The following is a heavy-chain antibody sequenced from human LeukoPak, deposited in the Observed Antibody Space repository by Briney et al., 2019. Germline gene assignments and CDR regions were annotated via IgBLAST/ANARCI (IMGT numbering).Heavy chain of an antibody. Sequence: SQTLSLTCAISGDSVSSNSAAWNWIRQSPSRGLEWLGRTYYRSKWYNDYAVSVKSRITINPDTSKNQFSLQLNSVTPEDTAVYYCAVSLTRTDAFDIWGQGTMVTVPS. D-gene: IGHD1-14*01. J-gene: IGHJ3*02. V-gene: IGHV6-1*01. CDR3: AVSLTRTDAFDI. CDR1: GDSVSSNSAA. CDR2: TYYRSKWYN.